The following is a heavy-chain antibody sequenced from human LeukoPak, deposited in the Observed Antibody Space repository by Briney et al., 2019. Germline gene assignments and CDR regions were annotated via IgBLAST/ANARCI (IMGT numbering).Heavy chain of an antibody. D-gene: IGHD5-12*01. Sequence: SVKVSCKASGGTFSSYAISWVRQAPGQGLEWMGGIIPIFGTANYAQKFQGRVTITTDESTSTAYMELSSLRSEDTAVYYCARGGYSGQDYYYYYMDVWGKGTTVTVSS. CDR1: GGTFSSYA. V-gene: IGHV1-69*05. J-gene: IGHJ6*03. CDR2: IIPIFGTA. CDR3: ARGGYSGQDYYYYYMDV.